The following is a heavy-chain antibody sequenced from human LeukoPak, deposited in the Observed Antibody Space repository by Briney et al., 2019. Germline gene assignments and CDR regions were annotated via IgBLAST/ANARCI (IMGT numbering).Heavy chain of an antibody. J-gene: IGHJ5*02. CDR2: ISYDGSNK. CDR3: ARGDDYGDYVFDP. Sequence: PGGSLRLSCAASGFTFSSYAMHWVRQAPGKGLEWVAVISYDGSNKHYADSEKGRFTISRDNSKNTLYLQMNSLRAEDTAVYYCARGDDYGDYVFDPWGQGTLVTVSS. V-gene: IGHV3-30-3*01. D-gene: IGHD4-17*01. CDR1: GFTFSSYA.